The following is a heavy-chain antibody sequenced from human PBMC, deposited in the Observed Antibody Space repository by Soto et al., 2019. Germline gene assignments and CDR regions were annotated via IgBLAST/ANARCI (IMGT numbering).Heavy chain of an antibody. V-gene: IGHV3-30-3*01. CDR3: ARDKGGLVELVTIWGSSVYFDY. Sequence: QVQLVESGGDVVQPGRSLRLSCAASGFSFRTYVMHWVRQTPGKGLEWVAVISYDGSNKNYADSVKGRFTISRDNSKNTLYLQMNSLRAEDTAVYYCARDKGGLVELVTIWGSSVYFDYWGQGTLVTVSS. CDR2: ISYDGSNK. J-gene: IGHJ4*02. D-gene: IGHD3-16*01. CDR1: GFSFRTYV.